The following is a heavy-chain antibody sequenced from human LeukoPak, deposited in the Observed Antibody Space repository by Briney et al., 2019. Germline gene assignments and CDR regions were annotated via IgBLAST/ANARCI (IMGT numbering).Heavy chain of an antibody. Sequence: SETLSLTCTVSGGSISSGGYYWSWIRQHPGKGLEWIGYIYYSGSTYYNPSLKSRVTISVDTSKNQFSLKLSSVTAADTAVYYCARHGGGQYYYDSSGAYYFDYWGQGTLVTVSS. CDR1: GGSISSGGYY. CDR2: IYYSGST. D-gene: IGHD3-22*01. CDR3: ARHGGGQYYYDSSGAYYFDY. V-gene: IGHV4-31*03. J-gene: IGHJ4*02.